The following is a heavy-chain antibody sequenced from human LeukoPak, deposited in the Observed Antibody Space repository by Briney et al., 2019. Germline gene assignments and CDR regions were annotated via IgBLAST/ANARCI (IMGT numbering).Heavy chain of an antibody. J-gene: IGHJ4*02. CDR2: TYKRSKWYN. V-gene: IGHV6-1*01. CDR1: GDSVSSISVA. CDR3: ARGTYCSSTSCPFDY. Sequence: SQTLSLTCAISGDSVSSISVAWNRIRQSPSRGLEWLRRTYKRSKWYNDYAVSVKSRITINPDTSKNQFSLQLNSLTPEDTAVYYCARGTYCSSTSCPFDYWGQGTLVTVSS. D-gene: IGHD2-2*01.